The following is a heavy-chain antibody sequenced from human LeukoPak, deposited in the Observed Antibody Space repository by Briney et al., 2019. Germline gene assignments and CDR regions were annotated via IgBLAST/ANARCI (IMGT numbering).Heavy chain of an antibody. Sequence: GGSLRLSCVASRFTFSNHYMSWVRQAPGKGLEWVATIKPDGSETFYVDSVKGRFTVPRDNAKNSLYLQMSSLRAEDTAVYHCARNLVHLWNVFDFWGLGTMVTVSS. CDR1: RFTFSNHY. J-gene: IGHJ3*01. CDR2: IKPDGSET. V-gene: IGHV3-7*01. D-gene: IGHD5-18*01. CDR3: ARNLVHLWNVFDF.